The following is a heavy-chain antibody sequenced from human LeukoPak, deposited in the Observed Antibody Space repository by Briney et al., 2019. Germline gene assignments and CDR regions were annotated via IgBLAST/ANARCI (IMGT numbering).Heavy chain of an antibody. CDR2: IYYSGST. D-gene: IGHD1-26*01. J-gene: IGHJ4*02. CDR3: ARNESVLGTTGLNDFFDD. V-gene: IGHV4-39*01. CDR1: GGSIRGSSDY. Sequence: SETLSLTRTVSGGSIRGSSDYWGWIRQSPVKGLEWIGSIYYSGSTYYNPSLKSRVTISVDTSKNQFYVKLTSVTAADTAVYYCARNESVLGTTGLNDFFDDRGQGTLVTVSS.